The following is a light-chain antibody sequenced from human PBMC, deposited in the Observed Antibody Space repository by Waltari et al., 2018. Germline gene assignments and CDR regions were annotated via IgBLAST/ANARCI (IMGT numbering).Light chain of an antibody. V-gene: IGKV3-11*01. CDR1: QSVTRY. Sequence: EIVLTQSTGTLPLSPGARATLSCMASQSVTRYLDWYQPQPGLAPRLLNYDTTNRATSIPARFSGSGSGTDFRLTITSLESEDFAVYYWQQRANWPRTFGGGTKVEIK. J-gene: IGKJ4*02. CDR2: DTT. CDR3: QQRANWPRT.